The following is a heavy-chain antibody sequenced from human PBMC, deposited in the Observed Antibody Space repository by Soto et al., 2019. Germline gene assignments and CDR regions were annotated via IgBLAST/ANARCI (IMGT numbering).Heavy chain of an antibody. J-gene: IGHJ5*02. CDR1: GFTFSSYA. CDR3: ARATAGYNWFDP. Sequence: PGGSLRLSCAASGFTFSSYAMHWVRQAPGKGLEWVAVISYDGSNKYYADSVKGRFTISRDNSKNTLYLQMNSLRAEDTAVYYCARATAGYNWFDPWGQGTLVTVSS. D-gene: IGHD6-13*01. CDR2: ISYDGSNK. V-gene: IGHV3-30-3*01.